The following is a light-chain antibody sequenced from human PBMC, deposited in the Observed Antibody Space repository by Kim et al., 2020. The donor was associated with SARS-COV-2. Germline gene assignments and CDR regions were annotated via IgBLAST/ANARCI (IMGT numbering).Light chain of an antibody. Sequence: AQGKTARITCGGNNIGSKSVHWYQQKPGQAPVLVIYYDSDRPSGIPERFSGSNSGNTATLTISRVEAGDEADYYCQVWDSSSDHHVFGGGTQLTVL. J-gene: IGLJ3*02. CDR2: YDS. V-gene: IGLV3-21*04. CDR3: QVWDSSSDHHV. CDR1: NIGSKS.